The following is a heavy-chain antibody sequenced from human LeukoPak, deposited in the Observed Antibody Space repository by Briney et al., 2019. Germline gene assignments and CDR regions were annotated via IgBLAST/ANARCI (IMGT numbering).Heavy chain of an antibody. Sequence: GASVKVSCKASGYTFTGYYMHWVRQAPGQGLEWMGWIDTNTGNPTYAQGFTERFVFSLDTSVNTAYLRINSLKSEDTAVYYCARDNYGAEEGIGSSLVWLDPWGQGTLVTVSS. CDR3: ARDNYGAEEGIGSSLVWLDP. J-gene: IGHJ5*02. V-gene: IGHV7-4-1*02. CDR1: GYTFTGYY. CDR2: IDTNTGNP. D-gene: IGHD6-13*01.